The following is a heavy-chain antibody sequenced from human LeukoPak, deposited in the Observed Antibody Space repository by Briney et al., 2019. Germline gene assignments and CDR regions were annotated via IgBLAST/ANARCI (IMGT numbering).Heavy chain of an antibody. V-gene: IGHV3-23*01. D-gene: IGHD6-19*01. Sequence: PGGSLRLSCAASGFTFSSYAMSWVRQAPGKGLEWVSAISGSGGSTYYADSVKGRFTISRDNSENTLYLQMNSLRAEDTAVYYCAKDTQWLVLLGPSDYWGQGTLVTVSS. J-gene: IGHJ4*02. CDR3: AKDTQWLVLLGPSDY. CDR2: ISGSGGST. CDR1: GFTFSSYA.